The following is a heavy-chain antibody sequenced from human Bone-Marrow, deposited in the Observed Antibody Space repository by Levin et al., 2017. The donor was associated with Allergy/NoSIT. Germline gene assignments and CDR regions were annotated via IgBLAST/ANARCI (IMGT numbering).Heavy chain of an antibody. CDR3: AGEPNSPYYYHYGLDV. CDR1: GGSISDDSYY. CDR2: IYYDGSA. Sequence: PSETLSLTCTVSGGSISDDSYYWAWVRQPPGKGLELIGSIYYDGSAYYNPSLKTRLTISVDTSKNQFSLRVNSVTAADTAVYYCAGEPNSPYYYHYGLDVWGQGTTVTVSS. V-gene: IGHV4-39*07. D-gene: IGHD2/OR15-2a*01. J-gene: IGHJ6*02.